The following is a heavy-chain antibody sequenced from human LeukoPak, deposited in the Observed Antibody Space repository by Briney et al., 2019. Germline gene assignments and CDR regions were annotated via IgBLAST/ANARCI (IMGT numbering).Heavy chain of an antibody. CDR2: TYIGGTT. D-gene: IGHD5-24*01. J-gene: IGHJ4*02. V-gene: IGHV3-53*01. Sequence: GGSLRLSCAASGFTVSSNYMSWVRQAPGKGLEWVSVTYIGGTTYYADSVRGRFTISRDNSKNTLYLQMNSLRAEDTAVYYCARGDGYNFFDYWGQGTLVTVSS. CDR1: GFTVSSNY. CDR3: ARGDGYNFFDY.